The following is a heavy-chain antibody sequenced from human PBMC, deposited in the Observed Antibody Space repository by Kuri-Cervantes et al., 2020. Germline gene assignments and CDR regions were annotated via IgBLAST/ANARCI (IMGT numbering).Heavy chain of an antibody. CDR3: ARDSSD. CDR1: GFTFSSYG. Sequence: GESLKISCAASGFTFSSYGMHWVRQAPGKGLEWVAVISYDGSNKYYADSVKGRFTISRDNSKNTLYLQMNSLRAEDTAVYYCARDSSDWGQGTLVTVSS. V-gene: IGHV3-30*19. D-gene: IGHD6-6*01. CDR2: ISYDGSNK. J-gene: IGHJ4*02.